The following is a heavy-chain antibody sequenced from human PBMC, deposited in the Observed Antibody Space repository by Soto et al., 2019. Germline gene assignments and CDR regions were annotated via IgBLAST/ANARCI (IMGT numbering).Heavy chain of an antibody. Sequence: QVHLAESGGGVVQPGSSLRLSCAASGFTFGSYGMHWVRRAPGKGLEWVAVIWYDGSNKYYEDSVKGRFTISRDNSKNTLFLQMNSLRGEDTAVYYCARAVYGDYESYYGMDVWGQGTTVTVSS. D-gene: IGHD4-17*01. CDR2: IWYDGSNK. V-gene: IGHV3-33*01. CDR1: GFTFGSYG. J-gene: IGHJ6*02. CDR3: ARAVYGDYESYYGMDV.